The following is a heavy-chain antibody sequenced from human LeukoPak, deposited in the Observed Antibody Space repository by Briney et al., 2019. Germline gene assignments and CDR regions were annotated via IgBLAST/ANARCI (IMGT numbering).Heavy chain of an antibody. Sequence: GESLRLSCAASGFTFSNAWMSWVRQAPGKGLEWVGRIKSKTDGGTTDYAAPVKGRFTISRDDSKNTLYLQMNSLKTEDTAVYYCTTDSEVVPAASYYYYYGMDVWGQGTTVTVSS. V-gene: IGHV3-15*01. CDR1: GFTFSNAW. J-gene: IGHJ6*02. CDR2: IKSKTDGGTT. D-gene: IGHD2-2*01. CDR3: TTDSEVVPAASYYYYYGMDV.